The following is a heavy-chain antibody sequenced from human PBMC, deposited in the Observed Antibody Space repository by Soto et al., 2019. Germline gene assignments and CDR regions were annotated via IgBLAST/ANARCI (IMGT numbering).Heavy chain of an antibody. CDR2: IWYDGSNK. Sequence: PGGSLRLSCAASGFTVSSNYMSWVRQAPGKGLEWVAVIWYDGSNKYYADSVKGRFTISRDNSKNTLYLQMNSLRAEDTAVYYCARERYYDFWSGPLLRYYGMDVWGQGTTVTVSS. CDR3: ARERYYDFWSGPLLRYYGMDV. CDR1: GFTVSSNY. D-gene: IGHD3-3*01. J-gene: IGHJ6*02. V-gene: IGHV3-33*08.